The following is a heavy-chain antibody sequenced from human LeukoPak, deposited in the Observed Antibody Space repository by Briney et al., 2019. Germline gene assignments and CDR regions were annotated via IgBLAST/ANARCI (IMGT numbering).Heavy chain of an antibody. CDR3: ARIHSGYEPPKEYYGMDV. Sequence: GRSLRLSCVASGFSFSDFGMHWVRQAPGKGLEWVAVISYDGSNKYYADSVKGRFTISRDNSKNTLYMQVNSLKSEDTAAYYCARIHSGYEPPKEYYGMDVWGKGTTVAVSS. CDR2: ISYDGSNK. CDR1: GFSFSDFG. J-gene: IGHJ6*04. V-gene: IGHV3-30*03. D-gene: IGHD5-12*01.